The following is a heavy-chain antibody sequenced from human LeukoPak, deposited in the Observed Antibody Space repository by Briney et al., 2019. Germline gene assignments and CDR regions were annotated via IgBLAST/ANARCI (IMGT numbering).Heavy chain of an antibody. CDR3: AALARRELSAFDI. CDR2: IVVGSGNT. CDR1: GFTFTSSA. D-gene: IGHD1-26*01. V-gene: IGHV1-58*02. Sequence: EASVKVSCKASGFTFTSSAMQWVRQARGQRLEWIGWIVVGSGNTNYAQKFQERVTITRDMSTSTAYMELSSLRSEDTAVYYCAALARRELSAFDIWGQGTMVTVSS. J-gene: IGHJ3*02.